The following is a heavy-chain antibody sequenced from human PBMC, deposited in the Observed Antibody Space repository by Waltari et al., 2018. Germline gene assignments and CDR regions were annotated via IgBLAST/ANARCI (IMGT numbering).Heavy chain of an antibody. CDR1: GGSFSGYY. V-gene: IGHV4-34*01. J-gene: IGHJ5*02. Sequence: QVQLQQWGAGLLKPSETLSLTCAVYGGSFSGYYWSWIRQPPGKGLEWIGEINQSGSANDNPSRKSRVTIAVDTSKNQVSLKLSSVTAADTAVYYCARGPRWGGQQLGVLLDPWGQGTLVTVSS. CDR3: ARGPRWGGQQLGVLLDP. CDR2: INQSGSA. D-gene: IGHD6-13*01.